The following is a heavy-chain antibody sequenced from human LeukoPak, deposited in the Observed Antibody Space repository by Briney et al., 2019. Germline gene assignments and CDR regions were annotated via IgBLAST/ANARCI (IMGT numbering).Heavy chain of an antibody. J-gene: IGHJ4*02. Sequence: GGSLRLSCAASRFTFSSYSMNWVRQAPGKGLEWVSSISSSGSYIYYADSVKGRFTISRDNAKNSLYLQMNSLRAEDTALYYCARGYDSSGYYIWGIFDYWGQGTLVTVSS. CDR2: ISSSGSYI. CDR3: ARGYDSSGYYIWGIFDY. D-gene: IGHD3-22*01. CDR1: RFTFSSYS. V-gene: IGHV3-21*04.